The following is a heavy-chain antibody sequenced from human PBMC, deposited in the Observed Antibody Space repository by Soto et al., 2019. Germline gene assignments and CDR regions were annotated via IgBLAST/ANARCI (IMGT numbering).Heavy chain of an antibody. CDR2: ISGYNGNT. D-gene: IGHD2-21*01. CDR3: ARDVFCGGAPACPDMDV. V-gene: IGHV1-18*04. J-gene: IGHJ6*02. CDR1: GYTFSGYS. Sequence: ASVKVSCKASGYTFSGYSITWVRQAPGQGLEWMGRISGYNGNTNYARTLRGRLTLTADTSTSTAYMELRSLTSDDTAVYYCARDVFCGGAPACPDMDVWGQGTTVTVSS.